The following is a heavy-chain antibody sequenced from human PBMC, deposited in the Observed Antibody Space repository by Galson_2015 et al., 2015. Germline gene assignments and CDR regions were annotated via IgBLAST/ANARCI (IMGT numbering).Heavy chain of an antibody. V-gene: IGHV3-30*18. CDR2: ISYDGSNK. Sequence: SLRLSCAASGFTFSSYDMHWVRQAPGKGLEWVAVISYDGSNKDYADSVKGRFTISSDNSKNTLYLQMNSLRAEDTAVYFCAKDRSMYSAYSHDMDVWGQGTTVTVSS. CDR3: AKDRSMYSAYSHDMDV. CDR1: GFTFSSYD. J-gene: IGHJ6*02. D-gene: IGHD5-18*01.